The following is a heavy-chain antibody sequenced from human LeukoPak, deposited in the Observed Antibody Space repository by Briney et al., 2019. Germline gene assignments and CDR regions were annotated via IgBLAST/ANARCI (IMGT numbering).Heavy chain of an antibody. CDR3: ARDRQYYYDSSGYPRDGTFDY. CDR1: GFTFRNVW. D-gene: IGHD3-22*01. V-gene: IGHV3-15*01. CDR2: IRRKTDGETT. J-gene: IGHJ4*02. Sequence: GESLRLSCAASGFTFRNVWMSWVRQVPGKGLEWVGRIRRKTDGETTDHAAPVKGRFTISRDDSKNTLYLQMNSLKTEDTAVYYCARDRQYYYDSSGYPRDGTFDYWGQGTLVTVSS.